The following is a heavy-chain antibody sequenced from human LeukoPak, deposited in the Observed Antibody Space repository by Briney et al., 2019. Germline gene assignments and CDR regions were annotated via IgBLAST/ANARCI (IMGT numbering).Heavy chain of an antibody. D-gene: IGHD2-21*01. V-gene: IGHV3-23*01. CDR1: GFTLSTYA. Sequence: XGSLRLSCAASGFTLSTYAMSWVRQTPGKGLEWVAATSSSDAGTYHADSVRGRFTISRDNSKNTLYLQMNSLRAEDAAVYFCAKAPVTSCRGAYCYPFDSWGQGTLVTVSS. CDR3: AKAPVTSCRGAYCYPFDS. J-gene: IGHJ4*02. CDR2: TSSSDAGT.